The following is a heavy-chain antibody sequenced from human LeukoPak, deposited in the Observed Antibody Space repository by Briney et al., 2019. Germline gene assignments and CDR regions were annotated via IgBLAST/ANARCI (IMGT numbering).Heavy chain of an antibody. V-gene: IGHV3-23*01. CDR2: IGGSGGGT. D-gene: IGHD3-10*01. CDR3: AKISGSGSSHSDS. J-gene: IGHJ4*02. CDR1: GFTFSSFV. Sequence: PGGSLKLSCAASGFTFSSFVMNWVLQAPGKGLEWVSSIGGSGGGTYYADSVKGRFTISRDNSKNTLYLLMNTLRGDDTAVYYCAKISGSGSSHSDSWGQGTLVTVSS.